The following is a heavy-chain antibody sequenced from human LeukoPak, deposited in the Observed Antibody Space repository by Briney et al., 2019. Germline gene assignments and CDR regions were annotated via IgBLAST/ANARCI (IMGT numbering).Heavy chain of an antibody. CDR2: IYYSGST. D-gene: IGHD3-9*01. CDR3: ARRSALRYLEP. CDR1: GGSISSHY. Sequence: SETLSLTCTVSGGSISSHYWSWIRQPPGKGLEWIGYIYYSGSTNYNPSLKSRVTISVDTSKNQFSLKLSSVTAADTAVYYCARRSALRYLEPWGQGTLVTVSS. V-gene: IGHV4-59*08. J-gene: IGHJ5*02.